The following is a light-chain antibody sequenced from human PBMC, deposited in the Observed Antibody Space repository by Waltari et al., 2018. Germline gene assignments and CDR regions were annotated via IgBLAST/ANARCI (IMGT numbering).Light chain of an antibody. Sequence: CRASRSVSNSLAWYQQRPGKAPNLLIYKASTLQSGVPSRFSGSGSGTEFTLTISSLQPDDFATYFCQQYETYSGTFGHGTKVEVK. CDR3: QQYETYSGT. CDR1: RSVSNS. V-gene: IGKV1-5*03. CDR2: KAS. J-gene: IGKJ1*01.